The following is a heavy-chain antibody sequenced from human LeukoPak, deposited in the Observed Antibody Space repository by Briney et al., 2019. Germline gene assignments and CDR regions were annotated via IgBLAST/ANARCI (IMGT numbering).Heavy chain of an antibody. D-gene: IGHD3-9*01. CDR2: IYYSGST. CDR3: ARHYPVLRYFDWLSGVFDY. CDR1: GGSISSSSYY. Sequence: SETLSLTCTVSGGSISSSSYYRGWIRQPPGKGLEWIGSIYYSGSTYYNPSLKSRVTISVDTSKNQFSLKLSSVTAADTAVYYCARHYPVLRYFDWLSGVFDYWGQGTLVTVSS. J-gene: IGHJ4*02. V-gene: IGHV4-39*01.